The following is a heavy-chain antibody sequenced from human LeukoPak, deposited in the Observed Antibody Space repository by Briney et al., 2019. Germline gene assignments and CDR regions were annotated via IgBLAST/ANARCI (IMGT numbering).Heavy chain of an antibody. Sequence: RPGGSLRLSCAASGFTFSSYSMNWVRQAPGKGLEWVSYISSSSSTIYYADSVKGRFTISRDNAKNSLYLQMNSLRAEDTAVYYCAREGDYYDSSGYYYDRFFDYWGQGTLVTVSS. CDR2: ISSSSSTI. CDR3: AREGDYYDSSGYYYDRFFDY. J-gene: IGHJ4*02. V-gene: IGHV3-48*04. CDR1: GFTFSSYS. D-gene: IGHD3-22*01.